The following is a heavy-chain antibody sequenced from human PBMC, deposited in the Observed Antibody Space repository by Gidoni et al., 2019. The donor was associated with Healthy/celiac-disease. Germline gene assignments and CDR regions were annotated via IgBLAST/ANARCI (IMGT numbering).Heavy chain of an antibody. CDR3: ARVVPAAGLYDYYYIDV. V-gene: IGHV4-31*03. J-gene: IGHJ6*03. CDR2: IYYSGST. CDR1: GVSISSGGYY. Sequence: QLQLQESGPGLVKPSQTLSLTCTVSGVSISSGGYYCSWIRQHPGRGLGWIGYIYYSGSTYYNPSLESRVTISIDTSKNQYSLMLSSVTAADTDVYYCARVVPAAGLYDYYYIDVWGKGTTVTVSS. D-gene: IGHD2-2*01.